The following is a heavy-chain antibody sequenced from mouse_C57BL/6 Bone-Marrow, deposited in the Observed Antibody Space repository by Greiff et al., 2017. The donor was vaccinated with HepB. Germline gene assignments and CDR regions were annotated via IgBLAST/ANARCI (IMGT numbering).Heavy chain of an antibody. V-gene: IGHV5-6*01. D-gene: IGHD5-2*01. Sequence: EVQLVESGGDLVKPGGSLKLSCAASGFTFSSYGMSWVRQTQDKRLEWVATISSGGSYTYYPDSVKGRFTISRDNAKNTQSMQMSRLKSDDTAMYYCGRRGEYSYAMDYWGQGTSVTVSS. CDR3: GRRGEYSYAMDY. CDR1: GFTFSSYG. CDR2: ISSGGSYT. J-gene: IGHJ4*01.